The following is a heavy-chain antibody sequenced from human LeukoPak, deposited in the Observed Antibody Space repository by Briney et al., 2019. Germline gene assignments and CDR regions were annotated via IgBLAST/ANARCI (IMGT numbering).Heavy chain of an antibody. D-gene: IGHD1-1*01. V-gene: IGHV3-13*01. CDR1: GFTFSSYD. CDR3: ARSPRETNWNPGDYYYYGMDV. CDR2: IGTAGDT. Sequence: GGSLRLSCAASGFTFSSYDMRWVRQATGKGLEWVSAIGTAGDTYYPGSVKGRFTISRENAKNSLYLQMNSLRAEDTAVYYCARSPRETNWNPGDYYYYGMDVWGQGTTVTVSS. J-gene: IGHJ6*02.